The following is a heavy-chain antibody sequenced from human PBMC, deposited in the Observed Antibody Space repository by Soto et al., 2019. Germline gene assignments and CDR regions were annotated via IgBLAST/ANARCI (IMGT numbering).Heavy chain of an antibody. V-gene: IGHV4-38-2*01. Sequence: SETLSLTCGVSGYSLTSGYHWGWIRQPPGKGLEWIGTIYHSGTTYYNPSLMSRVTMSVDTSKIQFSLKVTSATAADTAVYFCVRVYGRSSCFFDSWGQGTLVTVSS. CDR1: GYSLTSGYH. CDR3: VRVYGRSSCFFDS. D-gene: IGHD6-6*01. CDR2: IYHSGTT. J-gene: IGHJ4*02.